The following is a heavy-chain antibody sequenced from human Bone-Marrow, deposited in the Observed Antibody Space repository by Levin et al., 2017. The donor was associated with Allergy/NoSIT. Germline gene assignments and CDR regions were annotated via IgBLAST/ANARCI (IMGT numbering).Heavy chain of an antibody. CDR2: ILHSETT. V-gene: IGHV4-4*02. CDR1: GASISTSHW. Sequence: GSLRLSCAVSGASISTSHWWGWFRQPPGKGLEWVGEILHSETTNYNPSLKSRVTISGDKSRNQFSLDVTSVTAADTAVYYCARKGSGSCADYWGQGTLVTVSS. J-gene: IGHJ4*02. D-gene: IGHD3-10*01. CDR3: ARKGSGSCADY.